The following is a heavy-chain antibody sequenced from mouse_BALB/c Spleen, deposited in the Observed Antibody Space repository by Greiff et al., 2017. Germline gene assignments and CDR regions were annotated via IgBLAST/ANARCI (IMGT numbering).Heavy chain of an antibody. J-gene: IGHJ2*01. Sequence: VQLKQSGGGLVKPGGSLKLSCAASGFTFSDYYMYWVRQTPEKRLEWVATISDGGSYTYYPDSVKGRFTISRDNAKNNLYLQMSSLKSEDTAMYYCARGGNYHFDYWGQGTTLTVSS. CDR1: GFTFSDYY. CDR2: ISDGGSYT. D-gene: IGHD2-1*01. V-gene: IGHV5-4*02. CDR3: ARGGNYHFDY.